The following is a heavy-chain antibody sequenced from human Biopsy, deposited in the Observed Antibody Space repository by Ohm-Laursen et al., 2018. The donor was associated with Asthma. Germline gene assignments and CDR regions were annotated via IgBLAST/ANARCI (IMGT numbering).Heavy chain of an antibody. V-gene: IGHV1-2*06. D-gene: IGHD5-24*01. CDR3: ARDALHENNAYIGDAFDF. CDR1: AYTFIGHH. Sequence: SVTVSCKASAYTFIGHHLHWVRLAPGDGLEWMGRLNPQGGATIYAQKFQGRVTMTRDRSISTDYMKLNRLRSDDTAVYYCARDALHENNAYIGDAFDFWGQGTMVTVPS. J-gene: IGHJ3*01. CDR2: LNPQGGAT.